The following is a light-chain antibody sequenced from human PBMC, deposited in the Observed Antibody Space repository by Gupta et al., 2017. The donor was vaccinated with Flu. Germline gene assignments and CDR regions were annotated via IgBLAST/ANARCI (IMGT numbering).Light chain of an antibody. V-gene: IGKV1-39*01. J-gene: IGKJ1*01. CDR3: QQSYSTLSWT. CDR1: QSISSY. CDR2: AAS. Sequence: DIQMTQSPSSLSASVGDRVTITCRASQSISSYLNWYRQKPGKAPKLLIYAASSLQSGVPSRFSGSGSGTDFTLTISSLQPEDFATYYCQQSYSTLSWTFGQGTKVESK.